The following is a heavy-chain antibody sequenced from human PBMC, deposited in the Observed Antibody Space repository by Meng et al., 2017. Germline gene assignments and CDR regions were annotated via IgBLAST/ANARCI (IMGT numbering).Heavy chain of an antibody. D-gene: IGHD1-1*01. CDR1: GFIFNNYW. Sequence: EVQVVGAGGGLVQPGGSLRLSCAASGFIFNNYWMHWVLQVPGKGLVWVSRISGDGSITNYADSVKGRFTISRDNAKNTLYLQMNSLRPEDTAVYYCLDEAPRSDYWGQGSLVTVSS. J-gene: IGHJ4*02. V-gene: IGHV3-74*01. CDR3: LDEAPRSDY. CDR2: ISGDGSIT.